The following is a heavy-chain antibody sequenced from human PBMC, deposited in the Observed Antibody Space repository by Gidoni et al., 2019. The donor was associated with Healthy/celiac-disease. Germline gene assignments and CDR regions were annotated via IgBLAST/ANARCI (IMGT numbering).Heavy chain of an antibody. D-gene: IGHD4-17*01. CDR1: GFTFRSYA. CDR2: SSGSGGST. J-gene: IGHJ4*02. CDR3: AKARDMTTVTTALDY. Sequence: EVQLLESGGGLVQPGGSLRLSCSASGFTFRSYAMSWVRQAPGKGLEWVSASSGSGGSTYYADSVKGRFTIYRDNSKNTLYLQMNSLRAEDTAVYYGAKARDMTTVTTALDYWGQGTLVTVS. V-gene: IGHV3-23*01.